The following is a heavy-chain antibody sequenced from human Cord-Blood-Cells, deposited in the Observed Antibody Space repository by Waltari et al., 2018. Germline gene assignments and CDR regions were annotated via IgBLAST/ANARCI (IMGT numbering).Heavy chain of an antibody. CDR1: GGSISSYY. CDR2: IYTSGST. Sequence: QVQLQESGPGLVKPSETLSLTCTVPGGSISSYYWSWIRQPAGKGLEWIGRIYTSGSTNYNPSLKSRVTMSVDTSKNQFSLKLSSVTAADTAVYYCARTPRSGSYYYFDYWGQGTLVTVSS. D-gene: IGHD1-26*01. CDR3: ARTPRSGSYYYFDY. V-gene: IGHV4-4*07. J-gene: IGHJ4*02.